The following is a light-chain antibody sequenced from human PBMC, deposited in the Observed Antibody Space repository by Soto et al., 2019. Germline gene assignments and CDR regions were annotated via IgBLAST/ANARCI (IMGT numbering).Light chain of an antibody. CDR2: EVS. J-gene: IGLJ1*01. CDR3: NSYTSSSTYV. V-gene: IGLV2-18*02. Sequence: QSVLTQPSSVSGSPGQSVAISCTGTSSDVGTYNRVSWYQQPPGTAPKLMIYEVSNRPSGVPDRFSGSKSGNTASLTISGLQAEDEADYYCNSYTSSSTYVFGTGTKLTV. CDR1: SSDVGTYNR.